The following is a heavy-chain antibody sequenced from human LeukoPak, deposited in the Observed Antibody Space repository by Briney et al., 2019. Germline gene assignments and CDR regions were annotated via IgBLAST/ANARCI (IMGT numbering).Heavy chain of an antibody. Sequence: WASVKVSCKASGYTFTSYGISWVRQAPGQGLEWMVWISAYNGNTNYAQKLQGRVTMTTDTSTSTAYMELRSLRSDDTAVYYCALDIVVVVAATRQRDYYFDYWGQGTLVTVSS. V-gene: IGHV1-18*01. CDR1: GYTFTSYG. CDR2: ISAYNGNT. CDR3: ALDIVVVVAATRQRDYYFDY. J-gene: IGHJ4*02. D-gene: IGHD2-15*01.